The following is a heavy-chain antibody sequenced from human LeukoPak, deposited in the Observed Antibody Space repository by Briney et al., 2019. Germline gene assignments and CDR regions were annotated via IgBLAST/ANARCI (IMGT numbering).Heavy chain of an antibody. V-gene: IGHV3-48*02. CDR2: IRSSGSPI. J-gene: IGHJ4*02. Sequence: GGSLRLSCAASGFTFSDYSMNWVRQAPGKGLEWVAYIRSSGSPIYYAASVKGRFTISRDNAKNSLYLEMNSLRDEDTAVYYCVRDPDALDFWGQGTPVTVSS. CDR1: GFTFSDYS. CDR3: VRDPDALDF.